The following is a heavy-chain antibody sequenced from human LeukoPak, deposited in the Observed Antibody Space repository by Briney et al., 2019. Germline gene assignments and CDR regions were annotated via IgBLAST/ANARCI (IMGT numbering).Heavy chain of an antibody. V-gene: IGHV4-39*01. CDR1: GGSISSSSYY. Sequence: PSETLSLTCTVSGGSISSSSYYWGWIRQPPGKGLEWIGSIYYSGSTYYNPSLKSRVTISVDTSKNQFSLKLSSVTAADTAVYYCARRAPLIVAIYFDYWGQGTLVTVSS. D-gene: IGHD5-12*01. CDR3: ARRAPLIVAIYFDY. J-gene: IGHJ4*02. CDR2: IYYSGST.